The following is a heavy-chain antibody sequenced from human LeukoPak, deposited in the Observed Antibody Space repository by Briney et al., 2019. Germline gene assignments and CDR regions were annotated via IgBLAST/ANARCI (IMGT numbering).Heavy chain of an antibody. CDR3: ARHTYYDFWSGYGDAFDI. Sequence: PSETLSLTCTVSGGSISSYYWSWIRQPPGKGLEWIGYIYYSGSTNYNPSLKSRVTISVDTSKNQFSLKLSSVTAADTAVYYCARHTYYDFWSGYGDAFDIWGQGTMVTVSS. CDR1: GGSISSYY. J-gene: IGHJ3*02. D-gene: IGHD3-3*01. CDR2: IYYSGST. V-gene: IGHV4-59*01.